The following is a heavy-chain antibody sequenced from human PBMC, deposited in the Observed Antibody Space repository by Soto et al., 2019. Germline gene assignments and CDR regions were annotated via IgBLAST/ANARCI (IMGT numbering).Heavy chain of an antibody. CDR1: GFSLSTSGMC. V-gene: IGHV2-70*11. D-gene: IGHD3-10*01. Sequence: SGPTLVNPTQTLTLTCTFSGFSLSTSGMCVSWIRQLPGKALEWLARIDWDDDKYYSTSLKTRLTISKDTSKNQVVLTMTNMDPVDTATYYCARISYYCSAWSQDYYDYMYVWAQGTTVTVSS. CDR3: ARISYYCSAWSQDYYDYMYV. CDR2: IDWDDDK. J-gene: IGHJ6*03.